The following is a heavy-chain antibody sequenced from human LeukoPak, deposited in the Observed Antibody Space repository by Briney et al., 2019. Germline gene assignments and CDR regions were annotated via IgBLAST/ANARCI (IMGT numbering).Heavy chain of an antibody. CDR2: IYSGGSE. Sequence: GGSLRLSCAASGFSFSSNYMSWVRQAPGKGLEWVSVIYSGGSEYYTDSVKGRFTISRDNFNNRLYLQINSLRAEDTAVYYRAPVPPGVTYTMLFWGRGTTVIVSS. D-gene: IGHD2-8*01. CDR3: APVPPGVTYTMLF. CDR1: GFSFSSNY. J-gene: IGHJ6*02. V-gene: IGHV3-66*01.